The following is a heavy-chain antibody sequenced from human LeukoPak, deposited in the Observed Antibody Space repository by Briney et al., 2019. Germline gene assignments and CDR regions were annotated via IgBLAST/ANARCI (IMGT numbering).Heavy chain of an antibody. CDR3: ARDIISYYDSSGPMRSGAFDI. Sequence: SGGSLRLSCAASGFTFSSYAMHWVRQAPGKGLEWVAVISYDGSNKYYADSVKGRFTISRDNSKNTLYLQMNSLRAEDTAVYYCARDIISYYDSSGPMRSGAFDIWGQGTMVTVSS. D-gene: IGHD3-22*01. J-gene: IGHJ3*02. V-gene: IGHV3-30*04. CDR1: GFTFSSYA. CDR2: ISYDGSNK.